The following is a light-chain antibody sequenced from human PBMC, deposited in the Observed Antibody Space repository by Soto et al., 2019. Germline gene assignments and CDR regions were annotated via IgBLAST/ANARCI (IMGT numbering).Light chain of an antibody. V-gene: IGLV2-11*01. CDR1: SSDVGGYNY. CDR2: DVA. CDR3: YSYAGNSYV. J-gene: IGLJ1*01. Sequence: QSVLTQPRSVSGSPGQSVAISCTGTSSDVGGYNYVSWYQQLPCKAPKLMIYDVARRPSGVPDRFSGSKSGNTASLTISGLQTEDEADYYCYSYAGNSYVFGTGTKVTVL.